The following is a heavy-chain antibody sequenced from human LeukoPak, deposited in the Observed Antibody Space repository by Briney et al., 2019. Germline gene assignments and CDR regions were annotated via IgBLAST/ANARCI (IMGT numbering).Heavy chain of an antibody. V-gene: IGHV3-23*01. CDR1: GFTFSSYA. CDR3: AKVKAQWLVLSRSLSYNWFDP. Sequence: GSLRLSCAASGFTFSSYAMSWVCQAPGKGLEWVSAISGSGGSTYYADSVKGRFTISRDNSKNTLYLQMNSLRAEDTAVYYCAKVKAQWLVLSRSLSYNWFDPWGQGTLVTVSS. CDR2: ISGSGGST. D-gene: IGHD6-19*01. J-gene: IGHJ5*02.